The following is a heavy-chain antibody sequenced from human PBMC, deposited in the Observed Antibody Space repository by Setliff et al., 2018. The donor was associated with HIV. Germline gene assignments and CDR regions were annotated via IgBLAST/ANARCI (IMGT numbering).Heavy chain of an antibody. V-gene: IGHV4-34*01. D-gene: IGHD3-3*01. CDR1: GGSFSGYY. CDR2: INHSSNI. J-gene: IGHJ6*03. Sequence: SETLSLTCAVYGGSFSGYYWNWIRQPPGKGLEWIGEINHSSNITYNPSLKSRISISIDASKNQFSLRLNSVTAADTAVYYCARGLSIFGVATPGFYSFMDVWGKGTTVTVSS. CDR3: ARGLSIFGVATPGFYSFMDV.